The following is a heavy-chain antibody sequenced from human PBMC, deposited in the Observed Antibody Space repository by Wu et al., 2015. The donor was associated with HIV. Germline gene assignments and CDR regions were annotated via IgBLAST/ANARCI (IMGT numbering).Heavy chain of an antibody. Sequence: VHLVQSGTEVKKPGASVSVSCKASGYTFTGYYMHWVRQAPGQGLEWMGWINPNSGGTNYAQKFQGRVTMTRDTSISTAYMELSRLRSDDTAVYYCARGGVYGVNVGDYSYYYYIDVWGKGTTVTVSS. J-gene: IGHJ6*03. CDR1: GYTFTGYY. D-gene: IGHD4-23*01. CDR2: INPNSGGT. V-gene: IGHV1-2*02. CDR3: ARGGVYGVNVGDYSYYYYIDV.